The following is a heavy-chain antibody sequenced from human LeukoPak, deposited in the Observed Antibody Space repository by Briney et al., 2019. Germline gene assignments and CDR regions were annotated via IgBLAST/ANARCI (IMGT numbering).Heavy chain of an antibody. CDR3: ARDPGESYYYGSGSYSYYYGMDV. J-gene: IGHJ6*02. CDR1: GYTFTSYG. V-gene: IGHV1-18*01. Sequence: ASVKVSCKASGYTFTSYGISWVRQAPGQGLEWMGWISAYNGNTNYAQELQGRVTMTTDTSTSTAYMELRSLRSDDTAVYYCARDPGESYYYGSGSYSYYYGMDVWGQGTTVTVSS. D-gene: IGHD3-10*01. CDR2: ISAYNGNT.